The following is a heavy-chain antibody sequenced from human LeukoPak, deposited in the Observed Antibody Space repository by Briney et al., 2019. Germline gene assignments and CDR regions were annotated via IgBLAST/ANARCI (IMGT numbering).Heavy chain of an antibody. J-gene: IGHJ1*01. CDR1: GFTFSSSD. V-gene: IGHV3-21*01. D-gene: IGHD1-26*01. Sequence: GGSLRLSCAASGFTFSSSDMHWVRQAPGKGLEWVSSISSSSSHMFYADSVKGRFSISRDNANNSLYLQMNSLRAEDTAVYYCVRDSGSSYGYYFLHWGQGTLVTVSS. CDR2: ISSSSSHM. CDR3: VRDSGSSYGYYFLH.